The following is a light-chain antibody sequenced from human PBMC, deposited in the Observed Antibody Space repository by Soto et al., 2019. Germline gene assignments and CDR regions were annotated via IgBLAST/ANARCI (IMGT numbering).Light chain of an antibody. CDR1: NSDLGAYNY. J-gene: IGLJ3*02. Sequence: QSALTQPRSVSGYPVQSVTISCTGPNSDLGAYNYVSWYQQNPGKAPKLMIYDVSLRPSGVPDRVSASQSGNTASLAISGLQSDAEDDYYCCSYAGSYTWVFGVGTKVTGL. V-gene: IGLV2-11*01. CDR3: CSYAGSYTWV. CDR2: DVS.